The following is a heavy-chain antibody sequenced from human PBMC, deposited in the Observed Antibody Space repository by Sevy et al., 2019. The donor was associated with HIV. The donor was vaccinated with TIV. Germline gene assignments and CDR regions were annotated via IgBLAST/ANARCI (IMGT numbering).Heavy chain of an antibody. CDR1: GYTFTSYG. Sequence: ASVKVCCKASGYTFTSYGISWVRQAPGQGLEWMGWISAYNGNTNYAQKLQGRVTMTTDTSTSTAYMELRSLRSDDTAVYYCARDTYKDYDILTGYSVPVYWDQGTLVTVSS. D-gene: IGHD3-9*01. J-gene: IGHJ4*02. CDR3: ARDTYKDYDILTGYSVPVY. CDR2: ISAYNGNT. V-gene: IGHV1-18*01.